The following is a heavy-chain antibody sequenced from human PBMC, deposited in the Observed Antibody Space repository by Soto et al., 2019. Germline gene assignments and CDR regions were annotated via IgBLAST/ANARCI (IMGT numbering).Heavy chain of an antibody. CDR3: ARGHFNGGSCYTFGLDA. CDR1: EFIFSNYA. J-gene: IGHJ6*02. Sequence: GGSLRLSCAASEFIFSNYALHWVRQAPGKGLEWVAIISYDVNEKYYADSVKGRFTISRDNSKNTLNLQMDNLRPEDTAVYYCARGHFNGGSCYTFGLDAWGQGTTVTVSS. CDR2: ISYDVNEK. V-gene: IGHV3-30-3*01. D-gene: IGHD2-15*01.